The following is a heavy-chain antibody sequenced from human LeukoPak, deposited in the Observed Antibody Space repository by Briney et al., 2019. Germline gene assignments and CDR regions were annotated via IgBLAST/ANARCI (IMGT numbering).Heavy chain of an antibody. CDR2: IYYSGNT. V-gene: IGHV4-39*02. D-gene: IGHD2/OR15-2a*01. J-gene: IGHJ3*02. Sequence: PSETLSLTCSVSGGSVREREYFWRWIRQAPGKGLEWIANIYYSGNTFYNPSLKSRLSIFVQSSKNHLSLNFTSVTAADTVVYYCARSNIGEDAFDIWGQGAMVTVSS. CDR1: GGSVREREYF. CDR3: ARSNIGEDAFDI.